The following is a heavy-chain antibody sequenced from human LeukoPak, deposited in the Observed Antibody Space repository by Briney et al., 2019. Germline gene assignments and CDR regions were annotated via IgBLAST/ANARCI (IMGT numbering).Heavy chain of an antibody. CDR2: IKQDGSTK. Sequence: GGSLRLSCAASGFTFTNSWMAWVRQAPGKGLEWVANIKQDGSTKHYVDSLRGRLTISRDNPKNSLYLQMNTLRADDTAIYYCARDTDGSLDYWGQGVLVTVAS. CDR3: ARDTDGSLDY. J-gene: IGHJ4*02. CDR1: GFTFTNSW. V-gene: IGHV3-7*01. D-gene: IGHD1-26*01.